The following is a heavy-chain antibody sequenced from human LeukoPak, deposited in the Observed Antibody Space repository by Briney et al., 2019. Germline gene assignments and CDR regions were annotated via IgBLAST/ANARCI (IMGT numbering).Heavy chain of an antibody. V-gene: IGHV4-39*01. CDR3: ASRVRWNYFFDE. D-gene: IGHD1-1*01. Sequence: KPSGTLSLTCTASGCSIGSSSYYWGWIRQPPGEGLEWIVSIYYSGNTYYNPSLKSRVTISVNTSKNQFSLKLSFVTDAAPAIYCGASRVRWNYFFDEWGQGTLVTVS. CDR2: IYYSGNT. CDR1: GCSIGSSSYY. J-gene: IGHJ4*02.